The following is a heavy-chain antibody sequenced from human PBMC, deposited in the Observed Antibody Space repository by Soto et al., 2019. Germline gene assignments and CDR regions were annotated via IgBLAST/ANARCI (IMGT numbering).Heavy chain of an antibody. CDR2: ISYDGSNK. CDR1: ILTFSSYA. J-gene: IGHJ6*02. V-gene: IGHV3-30-3*01. Sequence: SLILSCAPYILTFSSYAIHWVRRAPNKGLEGAAVISYDGSNKYYADSVKGRFTISRHNSKNTVYLQMSSLRAEDTAVYYCARAESDYYDSSGMPYYYYGMDVWGQGTTVTVSS. D-gene: IGHD3-22*01. CDR3: ARAESDYYDSSGMPYYYYGMDV.